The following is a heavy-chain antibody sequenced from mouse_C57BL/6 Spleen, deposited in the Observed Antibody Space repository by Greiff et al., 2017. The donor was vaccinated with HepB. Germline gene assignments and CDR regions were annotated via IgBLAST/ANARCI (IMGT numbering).Heavy chain of an antibody. D-gene: IGHD2-4*01. V-gene: IGHV5-6*01. Sequence: EVKLVESGGDLVKPGGSLKLSCAASGFTFSSYGMSWVRQTPDKRLEWVATISSGGSYTYYPDSVKGRFTISRDNAKNTLYLQMSSLKSEDTAMYYCARHERLNAMDYWGQGTSVTVSS. CDR2: ISSGGSYT. J-gene: IGHJ4*01. CDR1: GFTFSSYG. CDR3: ARHERLNAMDY.